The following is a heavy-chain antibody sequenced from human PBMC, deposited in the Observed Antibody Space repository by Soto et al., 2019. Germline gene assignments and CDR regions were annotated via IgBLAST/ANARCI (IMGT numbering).Heavy chain of an antibody. J-gene: IGHJ6*02. D-gene: IGHD2-21*01. CDR3: ATDTSGDNYYGMDV. CDR2: IIPIFGTA. V-gene: IGHV1-69*13. Sequence: SVKVSCKASGGTFSSYAISWVRQAPGQGLEWMGGIIPIFGTANYAQKFQGRVTITADESTSTAYMELSSLRSEDTAVYYCATDTSGDNYYGMDVWGQGTTVTVSS. CDR1: GGTFSSYA.